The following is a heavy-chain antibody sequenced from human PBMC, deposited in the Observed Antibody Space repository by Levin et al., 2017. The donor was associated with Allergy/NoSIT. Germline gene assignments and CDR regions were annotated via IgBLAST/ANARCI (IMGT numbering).Heavy chain of an antibody. CDR1: GDSVSSNSAA. CDR2: TYYRSKWYN. V-gene: IGHV6-1*01. Sequence: SQTLSLTCAISGDSVSSNSAAWNWIRQSPSRGLEWLGRTYYRSKWYNDYAVSVKSRITINPDTSKNQFSLQLNSVTPEDTAVYYCAREYYDFWSGYSYGMDGWGQGTTVTVSS. J-gene: IGHJ6*02. CDR3: AREYYDFWSGYSYGMDG. D-gene: IGHD3-3*01.